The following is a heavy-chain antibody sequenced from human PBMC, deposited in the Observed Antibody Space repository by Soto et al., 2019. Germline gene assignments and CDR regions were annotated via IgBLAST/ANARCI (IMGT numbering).Heavy chain of an antibody. Sequence: DVQLVETGGGLIQPGGSLRLSCAASGFIVSSSYMSWVRQAPGKGLEWVSVIYSDGRTYYADSVKGRFTISRDNSKNTLYLQMNSLSADDTAVYYCARCSGWYGQCYFDCWGQGTLVTVSS. CDR3: ARCSGWYGQCYFDC. D-gene: IGHD6-13*01. CDR2: IYSDGRT. V-gene: IGHV3-53*02. CDR1: GFIVSSSY. J-gene: IGHJ4*02.